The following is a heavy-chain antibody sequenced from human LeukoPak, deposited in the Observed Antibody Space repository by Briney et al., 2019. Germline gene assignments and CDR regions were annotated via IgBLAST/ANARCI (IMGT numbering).Heavy chain of an antibody. V-gene: IGHV4-59*01. CDR3: ASGDYDILTGSHAFDI. Sequence: SETLSLTCTVSGGSISSYYWSWIRQPPGKGLEWIGYIYYSGSTNYNPSLKSRVTISVDTSKNQFSLKLSSVTAADTAVYYCASGDYDILTGSHAFDIWGQGTMVTVSS. CDR2: IYYSGST. CDR1: GGSISSYY. D-gene: IGHD3-9*01. J-gene: IGHJ3*02.